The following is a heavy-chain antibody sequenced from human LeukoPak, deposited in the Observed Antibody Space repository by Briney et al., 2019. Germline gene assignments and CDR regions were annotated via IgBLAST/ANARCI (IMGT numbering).Heavy chain of an antibody. J-gene: IGHJ6*02. Sequence: PSETLSLTCTVSGGSISNFYWSWTRQPPGKGLEWIGYIYYSGSTYYNPSLKSRVTISVDTSKNQFSLKLSSVTAADTAVYYCARETKLRFLEWFEYGMDVWGQGTTVTVSS. CDR3: ARETKLRFLEWFEYGMDV. V-gene: IGHV4-59*12. D-gene: IGHD3-3*01. CDR2: IYYSGST. CDR1: GGSISNFY.